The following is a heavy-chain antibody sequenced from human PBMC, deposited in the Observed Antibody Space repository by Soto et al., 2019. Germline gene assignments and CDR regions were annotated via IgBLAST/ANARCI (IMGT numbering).Heavy chain of an antibody. CDR1: GFTFSSYV. V-gene: IGHV3-23*01. J-gene: IGHJ4*02. D-gene: IGHD2-2*01. CDR3: ASRYCSSTSCGPGLFDS. CDR2: ISNSVGNT. Sequence: GGSLRLSCAASGFTFSSYVMSWVRQAPGKGLEWVSAISNSVGNTYYADSVKGRFTISRDNSKNTLYLRMSSLRVEDTAVYYCASRYCSSTSCGPGLFDSWGQGTLVTVSS.